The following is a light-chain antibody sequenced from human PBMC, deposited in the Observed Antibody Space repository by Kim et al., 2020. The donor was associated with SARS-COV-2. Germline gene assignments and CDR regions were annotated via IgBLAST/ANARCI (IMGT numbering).Light chain of an antibody. Sequence: PGQTARITCSGEALPTQYVYWYQQKPGQAPVLVICKDTERPSGIPERFSGSSSGTTATLTISGVQAQDEADYYCQSADSSGTYEVFGGGTKLTVL. CDR3: QSADSSGTYEV. V-gene: IGLV3-25*03. CDR2: KDT. CDR1: ALPTQY. J-gene: IGLJ3*02.